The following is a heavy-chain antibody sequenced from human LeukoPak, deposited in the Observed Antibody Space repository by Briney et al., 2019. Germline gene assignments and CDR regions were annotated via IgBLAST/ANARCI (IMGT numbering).Heavy chain of an antibody. CDR1: GGSISSYY. V-gene: IGHV4-59*08. Sequence: PSETLSLTCTVSGGSISSYYWSWVRQPPGKALEWIGYIYYSGTTNYNPSLKSRVTMSVDTSKNQFSLKLSSVTAADTAVYYCARHSYFAYWGRGTLVTVSS. CDR3: ARHSYFAY. CDR2: IYYSGTT. J-gene: IGHJ4*02.